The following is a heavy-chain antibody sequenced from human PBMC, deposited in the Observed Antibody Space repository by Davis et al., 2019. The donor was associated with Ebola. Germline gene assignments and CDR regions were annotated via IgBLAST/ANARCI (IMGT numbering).Heavy chain of an antibody. CDR1: GGSISGYH. V-gene: IGHV4-59*08. CDR2: IFYSGST. Sequence: MPSETLSLTCAASGGSISGYHWSWFRQPPGKGLEWIGYIFYSGSTDYNPSLKNRVSISVDTSKNQFSLNLSSVTSADTAVYYCARVIRSGWYVHFDHWGQGTLVTVSS. CDR3: ARVIRSGWYVHFDH. D-gene: IGHD6-19*01. J-gene: IGHJ4*02.